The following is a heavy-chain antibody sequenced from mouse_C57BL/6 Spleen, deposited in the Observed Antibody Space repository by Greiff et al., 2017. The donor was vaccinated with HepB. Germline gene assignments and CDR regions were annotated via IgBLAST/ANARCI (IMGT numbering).Heavy chain of an antibody. CDR2: ISSGGSYT. CDR1: GFTFSSYG. J-gene: IGHJ4*01. V-gene: IGHV5-6*01. Sequence: EVKLMESGGDLVKPGGSLKLSCAASGFTFSSYGMSWVRQTPDKRLEWVATISSGGSYTYYPDSVKGRFTISRDNAKNTLYLQMSSLKSEDTAMYYCASPSDYWGQGTSVTVSS. CDR3: ASPSDY.